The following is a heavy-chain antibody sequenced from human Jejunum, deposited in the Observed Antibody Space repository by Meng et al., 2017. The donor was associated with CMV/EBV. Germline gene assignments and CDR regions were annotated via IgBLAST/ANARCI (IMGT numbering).Heavy chain of an antibody. V-gene: IGHV4-34*01. J-gene: IGHJ4*02. CDR2: SEHSEGT. CDR3: ARGYHGPGMAVAGADIDY. D-gene: IGHD6-19*01. CDR1: LGGYE. Sequence: LGGYEWRWVRQPPGKGREWMGKSEHSEGTNYSPSLKGQVTISVDASKSQFSLRLSSVTAADTAIYYCARGYHGPGMAVAGADIDYWGQGTLVTVSS.